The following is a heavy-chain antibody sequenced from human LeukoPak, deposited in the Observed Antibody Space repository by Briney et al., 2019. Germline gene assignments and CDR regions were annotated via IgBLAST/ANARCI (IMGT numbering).Heavy chain of an antibody. V-gene: IGHV1-18*01. CDR2: ISAYNGNT. J-gene: IGHJ2*01. CDR3: ARVAWRSWYFDL. CDR1: GYTLTSYG. Sequence: ASVKVSCKASGYTLTSYGISWVRQAPGQRLEWIGWISAYNGNTNYAQNLQGRVTMTTDTSTSTAYMELRSLRSDDTAVYYCARVAWRSWYFDLWGRCTLVTVSS. D-gene: IGHD5-12*01.